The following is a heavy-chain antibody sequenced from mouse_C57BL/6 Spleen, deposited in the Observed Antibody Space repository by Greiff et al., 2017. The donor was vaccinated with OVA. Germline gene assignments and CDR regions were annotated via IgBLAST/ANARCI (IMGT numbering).Heavy chain of an antibody. Sequence: VQRVESGPELVKPGASVKISCKASGYAFSSSWMNWVKQRPGKGLEWIGRIYPGDGDTNYNGKFKGKATLTADKSSSTAYMQLSSLTSEDSAVYFCARSNFDYWGQGTTLTVSS. V-gene: IGHV1-82*01. CDR1: GYAFSSSW. CDR2: IYPGDGDT. CDR3: ARSNFDY. J-gene: IGHJ2*01.